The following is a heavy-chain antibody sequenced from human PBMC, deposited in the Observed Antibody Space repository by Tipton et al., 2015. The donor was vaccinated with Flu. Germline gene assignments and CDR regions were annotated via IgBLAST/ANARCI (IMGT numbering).Heavy chain of an antibody. J-gene: IGHJ4*02. Sequence: TLSLTCTVSGGSISSYYWSWIRQPPGKGLEWIGYIYYSGSTNYNPSLKSRVTISVDTSKNQFSLKPSSVTAADTAVYYCAREVVAGTFDYWGQGTLVTVSS. CDR1: GGSISSYY. CDR3: AREVVAGTFDY. D-gene: IGHD6-19*01. CDR2: IYYSGST. V-gene: IGHV4-59*01.